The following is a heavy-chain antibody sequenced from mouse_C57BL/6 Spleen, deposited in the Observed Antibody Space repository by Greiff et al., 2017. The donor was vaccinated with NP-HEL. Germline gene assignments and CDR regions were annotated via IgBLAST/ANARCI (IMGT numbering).Heavy chain of an antibody. D-gene: IGHD2-3*01. CDR3: ARGMGMNDYVDY. J-gene: IGHJ2*01. CDR2: IDPSDSYT. V-gene: IGHV1-69*01. CDR1: GYTFTSYW. Sequence: VQLQQPGAELVMPGASVKLSCKASGYTFTSYWMHWVKQRPGQGLEWIGEIDPSDSYTNYNQKFKGKSTLTVDKSSSTAYMQLSSLTSEDSAVYYCARGMGMNDYVDYWGQVTTLTVSS.